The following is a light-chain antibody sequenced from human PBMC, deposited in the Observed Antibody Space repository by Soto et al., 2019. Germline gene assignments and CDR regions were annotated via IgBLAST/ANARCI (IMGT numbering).Light chain of an antibody. Sequence: EIVLTRSPATLALYPGERASLSCRASQSVSSYLAWYQQKPGQAPRLLXYGASSRATGIPDRFSGSGSGTDLTLAISRLEPEDFAVYYCQQYGSSPPLTFGPGTKVDIK. V-gene: IGKV3-20*01. CDR2: GAS. CDR3: QQYGSSPPLT. CDR1: QSVSSY. J-gene: IGKJ3*01.